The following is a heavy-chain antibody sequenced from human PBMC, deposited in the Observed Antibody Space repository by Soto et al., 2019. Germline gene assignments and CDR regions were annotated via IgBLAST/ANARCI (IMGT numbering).Heavy chain of an antibody. Sequence: QPGGSLRLSCAASGFSFSTYAMHWVRQAPGKGLEWVAVISYDGNHQYYADSVTGRFAISRDTSKNTLFLQLNSLTSEDTAVYYCARALSYGPSLWLGELYFDSWGQGTLVTVSS. D-gene: IGHD3-10*01. V-gene: IGHV3-30*09. CDR1: GFSFSTYA. CDR2: ISYDGNHQ. CDR3: ARALSYGPSLWLGELYFDS. J-gene: IGHJ4*02.